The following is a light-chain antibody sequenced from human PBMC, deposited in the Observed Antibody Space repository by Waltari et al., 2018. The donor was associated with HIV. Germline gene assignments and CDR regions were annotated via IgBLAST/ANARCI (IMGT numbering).Light chain of an antibody. CDR3: VVWDDSLSGVV. V-gene: IGLV1-47*01. J-gene: IGLJ2*01. Sequence: QSVVTQSPSASGTPGQSVTIPGSGSSSHIGSNNAFWYQHPPGPAPKLLIYWDNQRRSGVPDRISGSRSGTSASLAISALRSEDEAVYYCVVWDDSLSGVVFGGGTSLTVL. CDR1: SSHIGSNN. CDR2: WDN.